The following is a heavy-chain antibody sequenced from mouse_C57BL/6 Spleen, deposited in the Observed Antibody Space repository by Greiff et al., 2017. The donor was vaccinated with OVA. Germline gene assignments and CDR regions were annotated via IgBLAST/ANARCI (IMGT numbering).Heavy chain of an antibody. CDR2: FHPYNDDT. J-gene: IGHJ1*03. Sequence: VQLVESGAELVKPGASVKMSCKASGYTFTTYPIEWMKQNHGKSLEWIGNFHPYNDDTKYNEKFKGKATLTVEKSSSTVYLELSRLTSDDSAVYYCARSGYGSSYGYWYFDVWGTGTTVTVSS. CDR3: ARSGYGSSYGYWYFDV. D-gene: IGHD1-1*01. V-gene: IGHV1-47*01. CDR1: GYTFTTYP.